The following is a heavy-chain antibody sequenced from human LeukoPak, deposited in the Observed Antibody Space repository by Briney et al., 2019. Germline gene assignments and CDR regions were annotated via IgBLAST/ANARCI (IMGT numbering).Heavy chain of an antibody. CDR3: ARGSPFDWFLYEDLDFDY. CDR1: GYTFTGYY. D-gene: IGHD3-9*01. CDR2: INPNSGGT. V-gene: IGHV1-2*02. J-gene: IGHJ4*02. Sequence: ASVTVSCKASGYTFTGYYMHWVRQAPGQGLEWMGWINPNSGGTNYAQKFQGRVTMTRDTSISTAYMELSRLRSDDTAVYYCARGSPFDWFLYEDLDFDYWGQGTLVTVSS.